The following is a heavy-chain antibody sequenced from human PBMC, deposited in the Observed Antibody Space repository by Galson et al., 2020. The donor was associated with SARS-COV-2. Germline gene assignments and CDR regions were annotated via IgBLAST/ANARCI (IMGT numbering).Heavy chain of an antibody. CDR3: VKALYSSSAGPFDY. Sequence: GGSLRLSCAASGLTFNSYAMNWVRQAAGKGLEWVSSISGSGTSTQYADSVRGRFTISRDNAKNTLYVQMNSLRAEDTAVYYCVKALYSSSAGPFDYWGQGTLVTVSS. CDR2: ISGSGTST. CDR1: GLTFNSYA. V-gene: IGHV3-23*01. J-gene: IGHJ4*02. D-gene: IGHD6-6*01.